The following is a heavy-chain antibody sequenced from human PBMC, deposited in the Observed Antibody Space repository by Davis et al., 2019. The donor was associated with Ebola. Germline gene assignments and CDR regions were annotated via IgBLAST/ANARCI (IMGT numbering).Heavy chain of an antibody. D-gene: IGHD6-19*01. J-gene: IGHJ4*02. CDR1: GGTFSSYA. Sequence: SVKVSCKASGGTFSSYAISWVRQAPGQGLEWMGGIIPIFGTANYAQKFQGRVTITADESTSTAYMELSSLRSDDTAVYYCARVAGGWYPEFDYWGQGTLVTVSS. CDR2: IIPIFGTA. CDR3: ARVAGGWYPEFDY. V-gene: IGHV1-69*13.